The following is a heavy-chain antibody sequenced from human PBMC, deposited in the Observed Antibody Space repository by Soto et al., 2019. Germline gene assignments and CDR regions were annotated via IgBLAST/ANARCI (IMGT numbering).Heavy chain of an antibody. CDR2: ITAGNGNT. Sequence: QVQLVQSGAEVKKPGASVKVSCKASGYTFTSYAMHWVRQAPGQRLEWMGWITAGNGNTEYSQKFLGRVTITRDTSANTAYMALSSMRSEDTAVYFCARGTCSGGGCYSFYFDSWGQGTLVTVSS. CDR1: GYTFTSYA. V-gene: IGHV1-3*01. D-gene: IGHD2-15*01. CDR3: ARGTCSGGGCYSFYFDS. J-gene: IGHJ4*02.